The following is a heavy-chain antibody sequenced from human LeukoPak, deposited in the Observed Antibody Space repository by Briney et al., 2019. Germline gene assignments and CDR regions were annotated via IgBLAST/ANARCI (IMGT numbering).Heavy chain of an antibody. V-gene: IGHV4-4*07. Sequence: SETLSLTCTVSGGSISSYYWSWIRQPAGKGLEWIGRIYISGSTNYNPSLKSRVTMSVDTSKNQFSLKLSSVTAADTAVYYCARYIVVVVAARYYFDYWGQGTLVTVSS. CDR3: ARYIVVVVAARYYFDY. CDR2: IYISGST. D-gene: IGHD2-15*01. J-gene: IGHJ4*02. CDR1: GGSISSYY.